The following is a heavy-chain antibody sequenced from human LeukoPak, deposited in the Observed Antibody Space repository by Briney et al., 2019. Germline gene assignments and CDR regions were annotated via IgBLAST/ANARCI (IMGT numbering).Heavy chain of an antibody. CDR3: ARVGPQYSSSSGAFDI. Sequence: SETLSLTCTVSGGSISSGGYYWSWLRQPPGRGLEWIGYIYHSGSTYYNPSLKSRVTISVDRSKNQFSLKLSSVTAADTAVYYCARVGPQYSSSSGAFDIWGQGTTVTVSS. J-gene: IGHJ3*02. V-gene: IGHV4-30-2*01. D-gene: IGHD6-6*01. CDR2: IYHSGST. CDR1: GGSISSGGYY.